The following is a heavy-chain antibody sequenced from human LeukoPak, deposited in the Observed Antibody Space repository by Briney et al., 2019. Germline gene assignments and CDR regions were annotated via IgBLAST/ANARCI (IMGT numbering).Heavy chain of an antibody. D-gene: IGHD7-27*01. V-gene: IGHV4-4*07. CDR2: IYTRGSP. J-gene: IGHJ4*02. CDR3: AREDWGNFFDY. CDR1: GGSISSYY. Sequence: PSETLSLTCTVSGGSISSYYCSWIRQPAGKGLEWIGRIYTRGSPNYNPSLKSRVTMSVDTSKNQFSLKLSSVTAADMAVYYCAREDWGNFFDYWGQGTLVTVSS.